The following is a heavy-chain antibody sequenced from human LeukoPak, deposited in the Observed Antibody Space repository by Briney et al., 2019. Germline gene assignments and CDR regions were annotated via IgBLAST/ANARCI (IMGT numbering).Heavy chain of an antibody. V-gene: IGHV3-53*01. J-gene: IGHJ3*02. D-gene: IGHD3-10*01. CDR1: GFTVSSNY. CDR2: IYSGGST. CDR3: ARALTVRGAPDAFDI. Sequence: PGGSLRLSCAASGFTVSSNYMSWVRQAPGKGLEWVSVIYSGGSTYYADSVKGRFTISRNNSKNTLYLQMNSLRAEDTAVYYCARALTVRGAPDAFDIWGQGTMVTVSS.